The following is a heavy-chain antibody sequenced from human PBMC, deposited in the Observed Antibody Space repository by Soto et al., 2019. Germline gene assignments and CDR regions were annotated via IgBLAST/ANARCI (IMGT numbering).Heavy chain of an antibody. CDR2: ISPNTGGT. D-gene: IGHD4-4*01. Sequence: QVQLVQSGAEVKKPGASVKVSCKASGYTFTDYYLHWVRQAPGQGLEWMAWISPNTGGTDYAQTFQGRVTLTRDTSVTTACMELSSLRSDDTAVYYCARGRRLGDDSSFGGYWGQGTLVTVSS. CDR3: ARGRRLGDDSSFGGY. V-gene: IGHV1-2*02. J-gene: IGHJ4*02. CDR1: GYTFTDYY.